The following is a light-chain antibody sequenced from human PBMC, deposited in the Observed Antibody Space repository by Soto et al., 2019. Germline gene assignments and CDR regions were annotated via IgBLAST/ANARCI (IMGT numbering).Light chain of an antibody. CDR2: EVS. CDR3: SSYTSSHTLV. J-gene: IGLJ3*02. V-gene: IGLV2-14*01. CDR1: SSDIGTYNF. Sequence: QSVLTQPASVSESPGQSITISCTGTSSDIGTYNFVSWYQHHPGKAPKLVIFEVSNRPSGVSNRFSGSKSGNTASLAISGLQAEDEGEYYCSSYTSSHTLVFGGGTKLTVL.